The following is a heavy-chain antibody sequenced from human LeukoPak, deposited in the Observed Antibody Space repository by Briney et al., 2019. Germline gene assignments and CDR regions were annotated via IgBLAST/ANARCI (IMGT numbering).Heavy chain of an antibody. D-gene: IGHD3-16*02. CDR3: ARSCYTSHCYFDY. CDR2: ISGSGGST. J-gene: IGHJ4*02. CDR1: GFTFSSYA. Sequence: GGSLRLSCAASGFTFSSYAMSWVRRAPGKGLEWVSAISGSGGSTYYADSVKGRFTISRDNSKNTLYLQMNSLRAEDTAVYYCARSCYTSHCYFDYWGQGTLVTVSS. V-gene: IGHV3-23*01.